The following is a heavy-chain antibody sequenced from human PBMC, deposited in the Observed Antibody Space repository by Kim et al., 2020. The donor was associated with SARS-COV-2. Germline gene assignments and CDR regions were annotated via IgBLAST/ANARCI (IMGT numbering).Heavy chain of an antibody. J-gene: IGHJ4*02. D-gene: IGHD4-17*01. Sequence: LKSRVTISVDTSKNQFSLKLSSVTAADTAVYYCARAEPQTTVVTPVYFDYWGQGTLVTVSS. CDR3: ARAEPQTTVVTPVYFDY. V-gene: IGHV4-59*01.